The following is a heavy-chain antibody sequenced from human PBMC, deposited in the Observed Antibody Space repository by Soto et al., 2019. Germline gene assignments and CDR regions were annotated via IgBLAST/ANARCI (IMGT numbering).Heavy chain of an antibody. Sequence: QVQLVQSGAEVKKPGASVKVSCKASGYTFTDYFIHWVRQAPGQGFEWMGWINPKSRGTNYAQKFQGRVTMTRDTSNSTAYMELRGLRSDDTAVCYCARVTLKAGNWFDPWGQGTLVTVSS. CDR1: GYTFTDYF. CDR2: INPKSRGT. J-gene: IGHJ5*02. CDR3: ARVTLKAGNWFDP. V-gene: IGHV1-2*02.